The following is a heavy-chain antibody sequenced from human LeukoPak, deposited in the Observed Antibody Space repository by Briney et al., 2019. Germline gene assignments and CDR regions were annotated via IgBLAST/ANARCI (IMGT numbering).Heavy chain of an antibody. D-gene: IGHD5-24*01. CDR3: ARDLGRWLQRVDAFDI. Sequence: ASVKVSCKASGYTFTGYYMHWVRQAPGQGLEWMGWINPNSGGTNYAQKFQGRVTMTRDTSISTAYMELSSLRSEDTAVYYCARDLGRWLQRVDAFDIWGQGTMVTVSS. V-gene: IGHV1-2*02. CDR1: GYTFTGYY. J-gene: IGHJ3*02. CDR2: INPNSGGT.